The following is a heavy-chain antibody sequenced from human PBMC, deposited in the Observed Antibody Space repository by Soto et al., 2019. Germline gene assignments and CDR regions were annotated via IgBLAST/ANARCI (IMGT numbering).Heavy chain of an antibody. CDR1: GGSINSGDYY. Sequence: SETLSLTCTVSGGSINSGDYYWSWIRQPPGKGLEWTGYIYDSGSTYYNPSLKSRVTMSVDTSKNEFSLKLSSVTAADTAVYYCSRSGAPAASYYYAMDVWGQGTTVTVSS. J-gene: IGHJ6*02. D-gene: IGHD2-2*01. CDR3: SRSGAPAASYYYAMDV. CDR2: IYDSGST. V-gene: IGHV4-30-4*01.